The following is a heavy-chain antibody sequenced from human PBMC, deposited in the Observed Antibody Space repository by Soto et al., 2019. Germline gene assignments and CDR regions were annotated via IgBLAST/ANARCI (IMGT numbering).Heavy chain of an antibody. Sequence: QVQLQESGPGLVKPSETLSLTCTVSGGSVSSGSYYWSWILQPPGKGLEWIGYIYYSGSTNYNPSHKCRITISGDTSKNQFSLKLSSVTAADTAVYYWARTLGVFDSWGQGTLVTVSS. CDR3: ARTLGVFDS. D-gene: IGHD7-27*01. CDR1: GGSVSSGSYY. J-gene: IGHJ4*02. V-gene: IGHV4-61*01. CDR2: IYYSGST.